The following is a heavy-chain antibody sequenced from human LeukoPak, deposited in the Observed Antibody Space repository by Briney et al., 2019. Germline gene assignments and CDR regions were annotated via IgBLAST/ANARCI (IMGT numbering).Heavy chain of an antibody. CDR3: ARDPERAVATISSWFDP. D-gene: IGHD5-12*01. J-gene: IGHJ5*02. V-gene: IGHV3-23*01. Sequence: GGSLRLSCAASGFTFSSYAMSWVRQAPGKGLEWVSAISGSGGSTYYADSVKGRFTISRDNAKNSLYLQMNSLRAEDTAVYYCARDPERAVATISSWFDPWGQGTLVTVSS. CDR2: ISGSGGST. CDR1: GFTFSSYA.